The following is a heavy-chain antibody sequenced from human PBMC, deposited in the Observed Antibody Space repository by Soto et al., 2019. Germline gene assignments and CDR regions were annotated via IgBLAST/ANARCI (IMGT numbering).Heavy chain of an antibody. CDR2: IKQDGSQK. V-gene: IGHV3-7*03. Sequence: PGGSLRLSCAASGFSFSSYLMNWVRQAPGKGLEWVANIKQDGSQKYYVASVKGRFTISRDNAKNSLYLQMNSLRAEDTAIYYCARSNYDFWSGGSLDIWGQGTMVTVSS. CDR3: ARSNYDFWSGGSLDI. J-gene: IGHJ3*02. CDR1: GFSFSSYL. D-gene: IGHD3-3*01.